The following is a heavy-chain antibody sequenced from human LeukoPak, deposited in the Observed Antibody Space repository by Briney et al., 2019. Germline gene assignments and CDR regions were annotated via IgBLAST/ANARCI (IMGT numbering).Heavy chain of an antibody. CDR3: ARVLTMVRGAFNWFDT. J-gene: IGHJ5*02. V-gene: IGHV1-18*01. CDR1: GYTFTSYG. D-gene: IGHD3-10*01. Sequence: GASVKVSCNGFGYTFTSYGISWVRQAPGQGLEWMGWISAYNGNTNYAQKLQGRVTMTTDTSTSTAYMELRSLRSDDTAVYYCARVLTMVRGAFNWFDTWGQGTLVTVSS. CDR2: ISAYNGNT.